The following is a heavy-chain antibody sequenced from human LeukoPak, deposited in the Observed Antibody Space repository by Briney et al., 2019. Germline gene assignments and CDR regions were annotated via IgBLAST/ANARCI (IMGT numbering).Heavy chain of an antibody. Sequence: GGSLRLSCAASGFTFSSYWMSWVRQAPGKGLEWVANIKQDGSGKYYVDSVKGRFTISRDNAKNSLYLQMNSLRAEDTAVYYCAKGDYSNLFDYWGQGTLVTVSS. V-gene: IGHV3-7*01. J-gene: IGHJ4*02. CDR1: GFTFSSYW. D-gene: IGHD4-11*01. CDR3: AKGDYSNLFDY. CDR2: IKQDGSGK.